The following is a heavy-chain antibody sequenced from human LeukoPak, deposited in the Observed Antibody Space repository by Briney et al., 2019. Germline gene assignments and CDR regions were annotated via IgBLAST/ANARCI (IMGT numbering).Heavy chain of an antibody. CDR3: ARKSYYDSSSHIDY. J-gene: IGHJ4*02. CDR2: ISAYNGNT. Sequence: ASVKVSCKASGYTFTSYGISWVRQAPGQGLEWMGWISAYNGNTNYAQKLQGRVTMTTDTSTSTAYMELRSLRSDDTAVYYCARKSYYDSSSHIDYWGQGTLVTVTS. V-gene: IGHV1-18*01. D-gene: IGHD3-22*01. CDR1: GYTFTSYG.